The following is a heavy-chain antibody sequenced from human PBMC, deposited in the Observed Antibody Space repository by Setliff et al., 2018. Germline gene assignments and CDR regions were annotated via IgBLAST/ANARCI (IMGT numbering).Heavy chain of an antibody. CDR2: VYYSGTT. V-gene: IGHV4-61*01. Sequence: SETLSLTCTVSGGSISGASTRSYYWSWIRQPPGKGLEFIGYVYYSGTTNYDPSLKSRVTISVDTSKNQFSLKLSSVTAADTAIYYCARGGTYRYFDYWGQGTLVTVSS. J-gene: IGHJ4*02. CDR3: ARGGTYRYFDY. CDR1: GGSISGASTRSYY.